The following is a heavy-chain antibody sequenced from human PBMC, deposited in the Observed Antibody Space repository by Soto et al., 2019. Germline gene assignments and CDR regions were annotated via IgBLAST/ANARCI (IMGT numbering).Heavy chain of an antibody. CDR1: GFTFSSYA. V-gene: IGHV3-23*01. CDR2: ISGSGGST. J-gene: IGHJ3*02. Sequence: EVQLLESGGGLVQPGGSLRLSCAASGFTFSSYAMSWVRQAPGKGLEWVSAISGSGGSTYYADSVKGRFTISRDNSKNTLYLQMTSLRAEDTAVYYCAKIPHSSSWYLDAFDIWCQGKMVTVSS. D-gene: IGHD6-13*01. CDR3: AKIPHSSSWYLDAFDI.